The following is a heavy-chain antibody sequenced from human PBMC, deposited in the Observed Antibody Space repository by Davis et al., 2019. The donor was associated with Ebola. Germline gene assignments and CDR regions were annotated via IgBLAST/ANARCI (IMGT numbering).Heavy chain of an antibody. D-gene: IGHD3-3*01. CDR1: GDSISSSY. Sequence: GSLRLSCTVSGDSISSSYWTWIRQPPGKGLEWIGYIYYNAVTIYNPSLKSRVTISVDMSKNQVSLKLSSVTAADTATYYCARTNFWGGSYSDYWGQGTLVTVSS. V-gene: IGHV4-59*01. J-gene: IGHJ4*02. CDR2: IYYNAVT. CDR3: ARTNFWGGSYSDY.